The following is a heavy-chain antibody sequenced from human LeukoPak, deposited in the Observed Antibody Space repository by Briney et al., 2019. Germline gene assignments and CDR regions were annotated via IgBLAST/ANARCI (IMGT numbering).Heavy chain of an antibody. J-gene: IGHJ4*02. CDR2: IDSDGSWT. CDR3: VSFYEAY. V-gene: IGHV3-74*01. D-gene: IGHD2/OR15-2a*01. CDR1: GNYW. Sequence: GGSLRLSCAASGNYWMHWVRQAPGKGLVWVSHIDSDGSWTSYADSVKGRFTISKDNAKNTVYLQMNNLRAEDTAVYYCVSFYEAYWGRGTLVTVSS.